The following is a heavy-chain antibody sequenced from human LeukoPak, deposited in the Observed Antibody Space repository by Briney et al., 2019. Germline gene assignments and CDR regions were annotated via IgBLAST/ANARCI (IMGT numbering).Heavy chain of an antibody. CDR3: ARGDDILVPLRS. Sequence: ASVKVSCKASGYTFTGYYMHWVRQAPGQGLEWMGLINPNSGGTNYAQKFQGRVTMTRDTSISTAYMELSRLRSDDTAVYYCARGDDILVPLRSWGQGTLVTVSS. V-gene: IGHV1-2*02. D-gene: IGHD3-9*01. CDR2: INPNSGGT. J-gene: IGHJ4*02. CDR1: GYTFTGYY.